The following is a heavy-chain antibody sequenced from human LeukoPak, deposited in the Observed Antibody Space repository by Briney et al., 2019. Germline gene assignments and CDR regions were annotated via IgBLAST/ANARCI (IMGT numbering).Heavy chain of an antibody. CDR2: IYHSGST. Sequence: PSGTLSLTCAVSVGSITSDNWWTWVRQPPGKGLEWIGAIYHSGSTDYNPSLKSRVTMPVDTSKNQFSLRPNSVTAADTAVYYCARGTYRSSSPKWHFDLWGRGTLVTVSS. J-gene: IGHJ2*01. CDR3: ARGTYRSSSPKWHFDL. D-gene: IGHD6-13*01. CDR1: VGSITSDNW. V-gene: IGHV4-4*02.